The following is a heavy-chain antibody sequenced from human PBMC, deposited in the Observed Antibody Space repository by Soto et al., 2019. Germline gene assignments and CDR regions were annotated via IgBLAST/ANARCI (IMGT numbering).Heavy chain of an antibody. CDR3: AKSEFLQLVPGV. J-gene: IGHJ6*04. D-gene: IGHD6-13*01. Sequence: ASVKVSCKASGYTFTTYAMHWVRQAPGQRLEWMGWINAGNGNTKYSQKFQGRVTITRDTSASTAYMELSSLRSEDTAVYYCAKSEFLQLVPGVWGKGTKVTVSS. CDR1: GYTFTTYA. V-gene: IGHV1-3*01. CDR2: INAGNGNT.